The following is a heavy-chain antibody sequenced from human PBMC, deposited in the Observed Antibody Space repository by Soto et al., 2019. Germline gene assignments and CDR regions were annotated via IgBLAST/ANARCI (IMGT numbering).Heavy chain of an antibody. Sequence: EVQLVQSGAEVKKPGESLKISCKGSGYSFTSYWIGWVRQMPGKGLECMGIIYPGDSDTRYNPSFQGQVTISADKSISTAYLQWSSLKASDTAMYYCAGGGVRGVITRTRDYYGMDVWGQGTTVTVSS. CDR2: IYPGDSDT. CDR3: AGGGVRGVITRTRDYYGMDV. V-gene: IGHV5-51*01. D-gene: IGHD3-10*01. J-gene: IGHJ6*02. CDR1: GYSFTSYW.